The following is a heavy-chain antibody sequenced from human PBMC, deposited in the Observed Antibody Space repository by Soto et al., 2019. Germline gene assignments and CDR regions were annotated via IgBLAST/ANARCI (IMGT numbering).Heavy chain of an antibody. J-gene: IGHJ4*02. CDR2: ISYDGSNK. CDR1: GFTFSSYA. D-gene: IGHD3-22*01. V-gene: IGHV3-30-3*01. CDR3: ARAPDDSSGYRPAIQYYFDY. Sequence: GGSLRLSCAASGFTFSSYAMHWVRQAPGKGLEWVAVISYDGSNKYYADSVKGRFTISRDNSKNTLYLQMNSLRAEDTAVYYCARAPDDSSGYRPAIQYYFDYWGQGTLVTVSS.